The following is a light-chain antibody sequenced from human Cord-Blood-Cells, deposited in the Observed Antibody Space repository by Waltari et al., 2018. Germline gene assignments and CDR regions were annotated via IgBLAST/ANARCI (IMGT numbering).Light chain of an antibody. J-gene: IGKJ3*01. CDR2: AAP. V-gene: IGKV1-39*01. CDR1: QSISSY. CDR3: QQSYSTPFT. Sequence: DRVTITCRASQSISSYLNWYQQKPGKAPKLLIYAAPSLQSGVPSRFSGSGSGTDFTLTISSLQPEDFATYYCQQSYSTPFTFGPGTKVDIK.